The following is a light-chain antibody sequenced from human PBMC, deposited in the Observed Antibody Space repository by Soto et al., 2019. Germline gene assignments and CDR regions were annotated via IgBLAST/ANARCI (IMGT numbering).Light chain of an antibody. V-gene: IGKV1-9*01. CDR3: QQLFIYPPT. CDR2: GAS. J-gene: IGKJ3*01. Sequence: IQLTQSPSSLSASVGDRVTITCRASQGIINYLACYQQKPGKAPKLLIYGASTLQSGVPSRFGGSGSGTDFTRTVSSLQPEDFATYYCQQLFIYPPTFGPGTNVDIQ. CDR1: QGIINY.